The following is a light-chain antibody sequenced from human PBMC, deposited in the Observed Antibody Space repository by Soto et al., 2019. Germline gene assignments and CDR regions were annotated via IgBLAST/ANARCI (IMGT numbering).Light chain of an antibody. V-gene: IGLV1-44*01. CDR1: TSGLEIKI. CDR2: NDD. Sequence: QAVVTQPPSASGTPGQRVTISCSGSTSGLEIKILNWYQHLPGKAPKLLIYNDDQRPSGVPDRFSGSRSGTSASLVIAGLRSEDEAEYYSAGWDDSLLGPVFGGGTKVTVL. J-gene: IGLJ3*02. CDR3: AGWDDSLLGPV.